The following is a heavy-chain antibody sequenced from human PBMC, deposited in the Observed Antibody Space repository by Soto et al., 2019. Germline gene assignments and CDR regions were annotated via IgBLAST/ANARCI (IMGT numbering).Heavy chain of an antibody. J-gene: IGHJ6*02. CDR2: IWYDGSNK. CDR3: ARDPFSYYYYYGMDV. Sequence: GGSLRLSCAASGFTFSSYGMHWVRQAPGKGLEWVAVIWYDGSNKYYADSVKGRFTISRDNSKNTLYLQMNSLRAEDTAVYYCARDPFSYYYYYGMDVWGQGTTVTVSS. CDR1: GFTFSSYG. V-gene: IGHV3-33*01.